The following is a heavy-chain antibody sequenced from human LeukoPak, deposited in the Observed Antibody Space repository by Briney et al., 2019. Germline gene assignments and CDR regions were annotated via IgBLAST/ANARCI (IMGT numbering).Heavy chain of an antibody. CDR3: AKVIRGWYPNDAFDI. D-gene: IGHD6-19*01. CDR1: GFTFSSYA. Sequence: GGSLRLSCAASGFTFSSYAMSGVRQAPGKGLEGVSAISGSGGITYYADSVKGRFTISRDNSKNTLYLQMNSLRAEDPAVYYCAKVIRGWYPNDAFDIWGQGTMVTVSS. J-gene: IGHJ3*02. CDR2: ISGSGGIT. V-gene: IGHV3-23*01.